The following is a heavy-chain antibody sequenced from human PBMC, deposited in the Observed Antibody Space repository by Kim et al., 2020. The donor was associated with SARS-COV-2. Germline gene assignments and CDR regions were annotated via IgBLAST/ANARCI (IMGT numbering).Heavy chain of an antibody. J-gene: IGHJ4*02. CDR3: ARDLATMVRGVS. D-gene: IGHD3-10*01. V-gene: IGHV3-48*02. Sequence: YAAAGKGRFTISRDNAKNSLYLQMNGLRDGDTAVYYCARDLATMVRGVSWGQGTLVTVSS.